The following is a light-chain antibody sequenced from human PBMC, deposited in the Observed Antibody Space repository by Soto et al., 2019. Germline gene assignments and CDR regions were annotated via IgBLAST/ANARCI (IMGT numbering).Light chain of an antibody. CDR3: QSYDSSLSGYYV. CDR2: GNS. J-gene: IGLJ1*01. Sequence: QSVLTQPPSVSGAPGQRVTISCTGSSSNIGAGYDVHWYQQLPGTAPKLLIYGNSNRPSGVPDRFSGSKSGTSASLAITGLHAEDEADYYSQSYDSSLSGYYVFGTGTKVTVL. V-gene: IGLV1-40*01. CDR1: SSNIGAGYD.